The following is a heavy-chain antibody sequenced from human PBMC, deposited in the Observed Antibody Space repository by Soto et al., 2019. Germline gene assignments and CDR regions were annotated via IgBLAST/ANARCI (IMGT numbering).Heavy chain of an antibody. CDR3: ARGRRAEPMVRGVIRLVGMEV. D-gene: IGHD3-10*01. CDR2: INHSGST. V-gene: IGHV4-34*01. Sequence: SETLSLTCAFYVVSFSGYYWSCIRHPPGKWLEWIGEINHSGSTNYNPSLKSRVTISVDTSKNQFSLKLSSVTAADTAVYYCARGRRAEPMVRGVIRLVGMEVWGQGTTVNVS. CDR1: VVSFSGYY. J-gene: IGHJ6*01.